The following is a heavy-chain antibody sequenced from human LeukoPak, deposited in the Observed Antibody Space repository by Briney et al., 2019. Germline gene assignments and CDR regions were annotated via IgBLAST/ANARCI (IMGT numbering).Heavy chain of an antibody. CDR1: GYSFTNYW. CDR3: ARLGFGREYYYDSSGYIPPLWDAFDI. J-gene: IGHJ3*02. D-gene: IGHD3-22*01. Sequence: GGSLQISCQGSGYSFTNYWIGWVRQVPGKGLEWMGIIYPGDSDTRYSPSFQGQVTISADKSISTAYLQWSSLKASDTAMYYCARLGFGREYYYDSSGYIPPLWDAFDIWGQGTMVTVSS. V-gene: IGHV5-51*01. CDR2: IYPGDSDT.